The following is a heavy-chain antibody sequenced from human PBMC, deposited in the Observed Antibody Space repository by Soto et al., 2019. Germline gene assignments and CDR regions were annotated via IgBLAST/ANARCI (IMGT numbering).Heavy chain of an antibody. CDR2: INPNSGGT. CDR3: ARAPNPYSSSSGWFDP. CDR1: AYTFTCYY. D-gene: IGHD6-6*01. J-gene: IGHJ5*02. V-gene: IGHV1-2*02. Sequence: ASVSVSCKACAYTFTCYYIHWVRQAPGQGLEWMGWINPNSGGTNYAQKFQGRVTMTRDTSISTAYMELSRLRSDDTAVYYCARAPNPYSSSSGWFDPWGQGTLVTVSS.